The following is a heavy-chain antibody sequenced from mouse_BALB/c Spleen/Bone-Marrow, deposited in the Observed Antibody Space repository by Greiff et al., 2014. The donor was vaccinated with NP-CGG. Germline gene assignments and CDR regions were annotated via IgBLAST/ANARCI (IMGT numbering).Heavy chain of an antibody. D-gene: IGHD2-4*01. CDR2: IWACGST. Sequence: VKLVESGPGLVAPSQSLSITCTVSGFSLTSYGVHWVRQPPGKGLEWLGVIWACGSTNYNSALMSRLSISKDNSKSQVFLKMNSLQTDDTAMYYCASPIYYDYPLFAYWGQGTLVTVSA. V-gene: IGHV2-9*02. CDR3: ASPIYYDYPLFAY. CDR1: GFSLTSYG. J-gene: IGHJ3*01.